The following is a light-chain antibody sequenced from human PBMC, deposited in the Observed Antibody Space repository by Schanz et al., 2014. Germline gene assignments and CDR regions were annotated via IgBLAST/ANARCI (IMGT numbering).Light chain of an antibody. CDR3: QSYDSSLSAWV. J-gene: IGLJ3*02. CDR1: SDVVEGYNF. Sequence: QSALTQPPSASGSPGQSVTISCTATSDVVEGYNFVSWYQQHPGRAPKLLIYEVRQRPSGVSDRFSGSKSGYTASLTVSGLQADDEADYYCQSYDSSLSAWVFGGGTKLTVL. V-gene: IGLV2-8*01. CDR2: EVR.